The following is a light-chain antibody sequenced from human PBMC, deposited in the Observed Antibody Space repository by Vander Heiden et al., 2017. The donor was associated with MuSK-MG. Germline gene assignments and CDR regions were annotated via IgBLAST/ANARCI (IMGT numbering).Light chain of an antibody. CDR2: VAS. Sequence: EIVLTQSPGTLSLSPGEGTTLSYRASQSVTYNYLAWYQQKPGQAPRLLISVASRRATGIPDRFSGSGSGTDFSLTISRLEPEDFAVYYCQQYGSSPNTFGQGTRLEIK. CDR3: QQYGSSPNT. V-gene: IGKV3-20*01. J-gene: IGKJ5*01. CDR1: QSVTYNY.